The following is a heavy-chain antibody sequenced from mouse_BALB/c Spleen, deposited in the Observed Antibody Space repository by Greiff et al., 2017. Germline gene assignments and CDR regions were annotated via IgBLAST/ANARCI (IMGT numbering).Heavy chain of an antibody. CDR2: INPSNGGT. V-gene: IGHV1S81*02. CDR3: TRSGMITTETWFAY. J-gene: IGHJ3*01. CDR1: GYTFTSYY. Sequence: VKLQQSGAELVKPGASVKLSCKASGYTFTSYYMYWVKQRPGQGLEWIGEINPSNGGTNFNEKFKSKATLTVDKSSSTAYMQLSSLTSEDSAVYYCTRSGMITTETWFAYWGQGTLVTVSA. D-gene: IGHD2-4*01.